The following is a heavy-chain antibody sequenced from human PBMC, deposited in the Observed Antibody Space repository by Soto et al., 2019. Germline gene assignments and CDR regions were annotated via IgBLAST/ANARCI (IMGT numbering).Heavy chain of an antibody. CDR1: GFTFGNYW. Sequence: GGSLRLSCTVSGFTFGNYWMTWVRQAPGKGLEWVANMNQNGSEKYYVDSVKGRFAISRDNAKSSLYLQMNSLSAEDTAVYYCASYRVSYAMDVWGQGTTVTVSS. CDR2: MNQNGSEK. V-gene: IGHV3-7*05. J-gene: IGHJ6*02. CDR3: ASYRVSYAMDV.